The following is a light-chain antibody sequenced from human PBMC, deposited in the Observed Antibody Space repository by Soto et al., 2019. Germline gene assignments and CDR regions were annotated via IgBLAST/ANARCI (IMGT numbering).Light chain of an antibody. CDR2: KAS. J-gene: IGKJ2*03. Sequence: IQMTQYPSTLSASVGDRVTITCRASQSIFSWLAWYQQKPGKAPKLLIYKASSLESGVPSRYSGSGSGTEFTLTVSGLQPDDLATYYCQQYNSFPYSFGQGTKLEIK. CDR1: QSIFSW. V-gene: IGKV1-5*03. CDR3: QQYNSFPYS.